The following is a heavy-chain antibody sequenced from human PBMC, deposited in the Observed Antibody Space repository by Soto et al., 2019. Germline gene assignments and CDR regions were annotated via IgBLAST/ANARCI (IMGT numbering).Heavy chain of an antibody. CDR3: ARDYGEDYYDSSGYYSPGDY. CDR1: GFTFSSYA. J-gene: IGHJ4*02. D-gene: IGHD3-22*01. CDR2: ISYDGSNK. V-gene: IGHV3-30-3*01. Sequence: GGSLRLSCAASGFTFSSYAMHWVRQAPGKGLEWVAVISYDGSNKYYADSVKGRFTISRDNSKNTLYLQMNSLRAEDTAVYYCARDYGEDYYDSSGYYSPGDYWGQGTLVTVSS.